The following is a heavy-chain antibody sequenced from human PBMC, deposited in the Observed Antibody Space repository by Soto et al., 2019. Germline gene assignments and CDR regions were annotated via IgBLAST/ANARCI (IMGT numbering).Heavy chain of an antibody. Sequence: SETLSLTCAVYGGSFSGYYWSWIRQPPGKGLEWIGEINHSGSTNYNPSLKSRVTISVDTSKNQFSLKLSSVTAADTAVYYCARGAEYDFWSGYYTGYFDYWGQGTLVTVSS. J-gene: IGHJ4*02. CDR2: INHSGST. V-gene: IGHV4-34*01. D-gene: IGHD3-3*01. CDR3: ARGAEYDFWSGYYTGYFDY. CDR1: GGSFSGYY.